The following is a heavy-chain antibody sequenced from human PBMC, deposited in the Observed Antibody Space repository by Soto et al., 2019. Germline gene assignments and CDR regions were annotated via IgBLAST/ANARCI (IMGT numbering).Heavy chain of an antibody. CDR2: INGDGSST. CDR1: GFTFSVYW. J-gene: IGHJ1*01. V-gene: IGHV3-74*01. Sequence: EVQLVEFGGGLVQPGGSLRLSCAASGFTFSVYWIHWVRQAPGKGLVWVSRINGDGSSTSYADSVKGRFTISRDNAKNTLYLQMNSLRAEDTAVYYCARGFSSSWYVVFWGQGTLVTVSS. D-gene: IGHD6-13*01. CDR3: ARGFSSSWYVVF.